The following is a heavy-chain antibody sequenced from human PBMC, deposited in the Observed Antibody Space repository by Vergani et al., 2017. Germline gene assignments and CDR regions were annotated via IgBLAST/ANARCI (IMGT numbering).Heavy chain of an antibody. Sequence: QVQLQESGPGLVKPSETLSLPCTVSGGPISSYYWSWIRQPAGKGLEWIGRIYTSGSTNYNPSLKSRVTMSVDTSKNQFSLKLSSVTAADTAVYYCARDYCSSTSCFLDYWGQGTLVTVSS. CDR3: ARDYCSSTSCFLDY. CDR2: IYTSGST. J-gene: IGHJ4*02. D-gene: IGHD2-2*01. CDR1: GGPISSYY. V-gene: IGHV4-4*07.